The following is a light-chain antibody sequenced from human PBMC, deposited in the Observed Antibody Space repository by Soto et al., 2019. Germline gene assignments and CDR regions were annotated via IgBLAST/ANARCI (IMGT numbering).Light chain of an antibody. V-gene: IGLV6-57*04. CDR2: DNN. CDR3: QSYDDPKI. Sequence: NFMLTQPHSVSESPGKTVTISCTRSSGSIASDYVHWYQQCPGSAPTTLIYDNNLRPSGVPDRFSGSIDSSSNSASLTISGLKTEDEADYYCQSYDDPKIFGGGTKLTVL. J-gene: IGLJ2*01. CDR1: SGSIASDY.